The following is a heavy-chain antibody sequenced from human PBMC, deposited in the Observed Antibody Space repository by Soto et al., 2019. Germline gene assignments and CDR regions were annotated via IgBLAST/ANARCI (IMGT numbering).Heavy chain of an antibody. Sequence: ASVKVSCKASGYTFTGYYMHWVRQAPGQGLEWMGWINPNSGGTNYAQKFQGRVTMTRDTSISTAYMELSRLRSDDTAVYYCARVETHFRNPDKKHTYDSSGYYFSLFFDYWGQGTLVTVSS. CDR1: GYTFTGYY. V-gene: IGHV1-2*02. D-gene: IGHD3-22*01. CDR3: ARVETHFRNPDKKHTYDSSGYYFSLFFDY. J-gene: IGHJ4*02. CDR2: INPNSGGT.